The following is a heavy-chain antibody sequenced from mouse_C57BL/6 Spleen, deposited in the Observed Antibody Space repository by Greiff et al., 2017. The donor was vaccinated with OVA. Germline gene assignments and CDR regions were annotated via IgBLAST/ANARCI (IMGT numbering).Heavy chain of an antibody. V-gene: IGHV1-54*01. CDR2: LNPGSGGT. Sequence: QVQLQQSGAELVRPGTSVKVSCKASGYAFTNYLIEWVKQRPGQGLEWIGVLNPGSGGTNYNEQLKGEATLTADKSSRTACMQLSSLTSAVSAVSFCARSYGKAMDYWGQGTSVTVSS. CDR3: ARSYGKAMDY. J-gene: IGHJ4*01. CDR1: GYAFTNYL. D-gene: IGHD2-1*01.